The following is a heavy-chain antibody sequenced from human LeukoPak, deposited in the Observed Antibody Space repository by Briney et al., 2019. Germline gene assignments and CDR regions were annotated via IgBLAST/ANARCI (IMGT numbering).Heavy chain of an antibody. J-gene: IGHJ4*02. D-gene: IGHD4-17*01. V-gene: IGHV3-74*01. CDR1: GFSITNYW. Sequence: GGSLRLSCAASGFSITNYWMHWVRQAPGRGLVWVSHINSDGRRTTYADSVKGRFTIFRDNAKNTLYLQMSSLRAEDTAVYFCARDVRYGSDCWGQGTLVTVFS. CDR3: ARDVRYGSDC. CDR2: INSDGRRT.